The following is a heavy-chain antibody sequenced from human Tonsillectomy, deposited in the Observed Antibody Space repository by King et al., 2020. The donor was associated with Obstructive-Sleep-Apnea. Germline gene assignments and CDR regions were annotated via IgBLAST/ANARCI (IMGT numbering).Heavy chain of an antibody. D-gene: IGHD6-13*01. Sequence: VQLVESGGGVVQPGRSLRLSCAASGFTFSSYAMHWVRQAPGKGLEWVAVISYDGSNKYYADSVKGRFTISRDNSKNTLYLQMNSLRAEDTAVYYCARGDPGYSINTYFDYWGQGTLVTVSS. CDR3: ARGDPGYSINTYFDY. CDR1: GFTFSSYA. J-gene: IGHJ4*02. CDR2: ISYDGSNK. V-gene: IGHV3-30*04.